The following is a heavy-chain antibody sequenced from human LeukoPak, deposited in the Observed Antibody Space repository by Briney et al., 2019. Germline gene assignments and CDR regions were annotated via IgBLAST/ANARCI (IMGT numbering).Heavy chain of an antibody. CDR1: GFSFDRFD. V-gene: IGHV3-23*01. Sequence: GGSLRLSCVTSGFSFDRFDMSWVRQAPGKGLEWVSSISRNIRRSDSDTYYADSVKGRFTISRDNPKNTLYLQMNSLRAEDTAVYYCAITVAGMSGGFYFDYWGQGTLVIVSS. J-gene: IGHJ4*02. D-gene: IGHD6-19*01. CDR3: AITVAGMSGGFYFDY. CDR2: ISRNIRRSDSDT.